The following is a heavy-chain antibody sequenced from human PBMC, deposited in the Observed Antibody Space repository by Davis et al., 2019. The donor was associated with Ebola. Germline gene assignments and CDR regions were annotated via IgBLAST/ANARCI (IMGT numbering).Heavy chain of an antibody. D-gene: IGHD5-24*01. CDR3: ARGRDAYKTGLD. CDR2: INHSGST. J-gene: IGHJ4*02. V-gene: IGHV4-34*01. CDR1: GGSISSYY. Sequence: SETLSLTCAVSGGSISSYYWTWIRQPPGKGLEWIGEINHSGSTNYNPSLKSRVTISIDTSRNQFSLRLTSVTAADTGVYYCARGRDAYKTGLDWGQGTLVTVAS.